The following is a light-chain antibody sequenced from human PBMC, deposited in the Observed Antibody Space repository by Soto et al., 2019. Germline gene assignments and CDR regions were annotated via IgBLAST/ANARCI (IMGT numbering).Light chain of an antibody. CDR2: DAS. Sequence: EIVLTQSPDTLSLSPGERATLSCRASQSVYSNYLAWYQQKPGQAPRPLIYDASSRATGIPARFSGSGSGTDFTLTISSLEPEDCALYYCQQRSDWPITFGQGTRLEIK. V-gene: IGKV3-11*01. CDR3: QQRSDWPIT. J-gene: IGKJ5*01. CDR1: QSVYSNY.